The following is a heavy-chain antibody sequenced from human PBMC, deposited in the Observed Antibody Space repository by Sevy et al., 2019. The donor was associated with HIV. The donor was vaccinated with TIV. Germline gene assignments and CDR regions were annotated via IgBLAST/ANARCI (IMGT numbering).Heavy chain of an antibody. CDR3: AKGEYLSIAAAGINDY. J-gene: IGHJ4*02. CDR1: GFTFSSYA. CDR2: ISGSGGST. D-gene: IGHD6-13*01. Sequence: GGSLRLSCAASGFTFSSYAMSWVRQAPGKGLEWVSAISGSGGSTYYADSVKGRFTISRDNSKNTLYLQMNSLRAEDTAVYYCAKGEYLSIAAAGINDYWGQGTLVTVSS. V-gene: IGHV3-23*01.